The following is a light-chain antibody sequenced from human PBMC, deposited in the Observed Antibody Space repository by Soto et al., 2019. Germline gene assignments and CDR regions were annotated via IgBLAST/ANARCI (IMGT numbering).Light chain of an antibody. V-gene: IGLV2-8*01. CDR2: EVS. CDR1: SSDVGGYNY. Sequence: QSVLTQPPSESGSPGQSVTISCTGTSSDVGGYNYVSWYQQHPGKAPKLMIYEVSKRPSGVPDRFSGSKSGNTASLTVSGLQAEDEADYYCSSYAGSNNFGVFGGGTKLTVL. CDR3: SSYAGSNNFGV. J-gene: IGLJ3*02.